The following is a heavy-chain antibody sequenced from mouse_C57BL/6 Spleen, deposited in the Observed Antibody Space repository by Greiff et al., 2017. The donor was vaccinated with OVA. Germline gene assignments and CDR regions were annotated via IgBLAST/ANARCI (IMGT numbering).Heavy chain of an antibody. CDR2: IDPEDGGT. Sequence: VQLKESGAELVKPGASVKLSCTASGFNIKDYYMHWVKQRTEQGLEWIGRIDPEDGGTKYDPKFQGKATLTADTSSSTAYLQLSSLTAEDTAVYDGDRDYGSSWGNAMDYWGQGTSVTVSS. CDR1: GFNIKDYY. CDR3: DRDYGSSWGNAMDY. D-gene: IGHD1-1*01. J-gene: IGHJ4*01. V-gene: IGHV14-2*01.